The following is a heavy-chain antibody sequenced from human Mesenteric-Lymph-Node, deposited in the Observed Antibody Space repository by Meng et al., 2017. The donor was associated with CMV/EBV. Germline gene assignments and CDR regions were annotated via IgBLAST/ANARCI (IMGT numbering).Heavy chain of an antibody. D-gene: IGHD6-19*01. CDR1: GFTFSSYA. V-gene: IGHV3-30*04. CDR3: ARVLSSGWYHYYYGMDV. J-gene: IGHJ6*02. CDR2: ISYDGGNV. Sequence: GESLKISCAASGFTFSSYAIHWVRQAPGKGLEWVAVISYDGGNVYYADSMKGRFTISRDNSKNTLYLQMNSLRAEDTAVYCCARVLSSGWYHYYYGMDVWGQGTTVTVSS.